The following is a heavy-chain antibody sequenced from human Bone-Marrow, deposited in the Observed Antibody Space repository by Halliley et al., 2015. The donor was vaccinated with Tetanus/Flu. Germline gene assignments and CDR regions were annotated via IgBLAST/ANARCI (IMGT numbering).Heavy chain of an antibody. CDR2: VYDDGTT. Sequence: TLSLTCTVSGGSITDYYWSWIRQSPGKGLEWIGSVYDDGTTYTHPSLKSRVTISVDRSQNQFSLDLRSLTDADTAVYYCARDYSNFVHWGQGTLVTVSS. J-gene: IGHJ5*02. CDR3: ARDYSNFVH. CDR1: GGSITDYY. D-gene: IGHD4-4*01. V-gene: IGHV4-59*01.